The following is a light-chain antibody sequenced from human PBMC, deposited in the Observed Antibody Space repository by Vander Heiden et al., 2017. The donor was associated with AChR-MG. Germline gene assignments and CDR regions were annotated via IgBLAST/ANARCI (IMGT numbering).Light chain of an antibody. CDR3: QQYHSWPPLT. Sequence: EVVMTQSPATLSVSPGERVTLSCRASQSVNGNLAWYQQKPGQAPRHLIYGASTRASGIPARFSGSGSGTEYTLTISSLQSEDFAIYYCQQYHSWPPLTFGGGTKVEIQ. CDR1: QSVNGN. J-gene: IGKJ4*01. CDR2: GAS. V-gene: IGKV3-15*01.